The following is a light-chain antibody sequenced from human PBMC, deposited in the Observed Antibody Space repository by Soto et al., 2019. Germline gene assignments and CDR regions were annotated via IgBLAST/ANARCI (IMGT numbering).Light chain of an antibody. J-gene: IGKJ4*01. CDR3: QQYYSYPRT. CDR2: SAS. Sequence: DIQMTQSPSSVSASVGDRVTITCRASQGINKWLAWYQQKPGTAPKLLIYSASSLQSGVPSRFSGSGSGTDFTLTISCLQSEDFATYYCQQYYSYPRTFGGGTKVDIK. CDR1: QGINKW. V-gene: IGKV1-12*01.